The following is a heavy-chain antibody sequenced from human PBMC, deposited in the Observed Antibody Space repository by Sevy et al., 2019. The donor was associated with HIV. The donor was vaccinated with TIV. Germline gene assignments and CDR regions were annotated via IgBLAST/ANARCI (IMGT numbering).Heavy chain of an antibody. V-gene: IGHV3-11*01. CDR1: GFTFGDYY. CDR3: AREGALRYFDL. Sequence: GGSLRLSCAASGFTFGDYYMTWIRQTPMKGLQWLSYISSSGDSIFYAGSVKGRFTISRDNAKNSLYLQMNSLRAEDTAVYYCAREGALRYFDLWGRGTLVTASS. CDR2: ISSSGDSI. J-gene: IGHJ2*01.